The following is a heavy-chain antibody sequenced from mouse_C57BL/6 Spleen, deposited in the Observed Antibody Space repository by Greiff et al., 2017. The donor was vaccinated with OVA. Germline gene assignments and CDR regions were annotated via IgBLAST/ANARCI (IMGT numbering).Heavy chain of an antibody. CDR2: INPNNGGT. J-gene: IGHJ3*01. CDR1: GYTFTDYY. CDR3: ARWFYGYDGFAY. Sequence: EVQLQQSGPELVKPGASVKISCKASGYTFTDYYMNWVKQSHGKSLEWIGDINPNNGGTSYNQKFKGKATLTVDKSSSTAYMELRSLTSEDSAVYYCARWFYGYDGFAYWGQGTLVTVSA. D-gene: IGHD2-2*01. V-gene: IGHV1-26*01.